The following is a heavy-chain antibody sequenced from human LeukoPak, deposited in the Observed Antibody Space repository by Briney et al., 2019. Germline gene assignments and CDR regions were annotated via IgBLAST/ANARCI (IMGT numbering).Heavy chain of an antibody. V-gene: IGHV3-30-3*01. D-gene: IGHD2-2*02. CDR1: GFTFSTYA. CDR2: MSYDGSDK. CDR3: AKGFCSSTTCYTYYYYFMDV. J-gene: IGHJ6*03. Sequence: GRSLRLSCAASGFTFSTYAMHWVRQAPGEGLEWVAVMSYDGSDKFYAGSVKGRFTISRDNSKNTLYLQMNSLRAEDTALYHCAKGFCSSTTCYTYYYYFMDVWGKGTTVTVSS.